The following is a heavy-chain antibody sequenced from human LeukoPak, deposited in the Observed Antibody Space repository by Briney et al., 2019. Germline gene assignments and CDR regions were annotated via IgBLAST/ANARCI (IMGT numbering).Heavy chain of an antibody. CDR2: IIPIFGTA. CDR3: AREMGTTRFDP. Sequence: GAPVKVSCKASGGTFSSYAISWGGQAPGQGLEWMGGIIPIFGTANYAQKFQGRVTITADESTSTAYMELSSLRSEDTAVYYCAREMGTTRFDPWGQGTLVTVSS. J-gene: IGHJ5*02. V-gene: IGHV1-69*01. CDR1: GGTFSSYA. D-gene: IGHD1-7*01.